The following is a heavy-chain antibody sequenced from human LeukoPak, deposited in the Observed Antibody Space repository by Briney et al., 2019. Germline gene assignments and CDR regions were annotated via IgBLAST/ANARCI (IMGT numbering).Heavy chain of an antibody. CDR1: GGSIGSSSYY. J-gene: IGHJ4*02. CDR2: IYYSGST. D-gene: IGHD5-18*01. CDR3: ASFPVDTALVWWDY. V-gene: IGHV4-39*01. Sequence: PSETLSLTCTVSGGSIGSSSYYWGWIRQPPGKGLEWIGSIYYSGSTYYNPSLKSRVTISVDTSKNQFSLKLSSVTAADTAVYYCASFPVDTALVWWDYWGQGTLVTVSS.